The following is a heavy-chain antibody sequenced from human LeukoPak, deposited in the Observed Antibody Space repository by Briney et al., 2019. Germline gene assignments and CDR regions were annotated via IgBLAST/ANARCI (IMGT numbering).Heavy chain of an antibody. CDR2: ISAYDGNT. Sequence: ASVKVSCKASGYTFTSYGISWVRQAPGQGLEWMGWISAYDGNTNYAQKLQGRVTMTTDTSTSTAYMELRSLRSDDTAVYYCARARAYVDPGDYWGQGTLVTVSS. CDR3: ARARAYVDPGDY. D-gene: IGHD5-12*01. V-gene: IGHV1-18*01. CDR1: GYTFTSYG. J-gene: IGHJ4*02.